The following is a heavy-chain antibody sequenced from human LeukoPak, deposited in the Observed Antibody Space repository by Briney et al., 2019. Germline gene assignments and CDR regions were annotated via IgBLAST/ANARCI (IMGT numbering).Heavy chain of an antibody. CDR3: AREYWYFDL. CDR2: IKEDGSEK. Sequence: PGGSLRLSCVASGFNLNSRWMDWVRQAPGKGLEWVANIKEDGSEKNYADSVKGRFSISRDNAENSLYLQMNSLRVEDTAVYCCAREYWYFDLWGRGTLVTVSS. CDR1: GFNLNSRW. J-gene: IGHJ2*01. V-gene: IGHV3-7*01.